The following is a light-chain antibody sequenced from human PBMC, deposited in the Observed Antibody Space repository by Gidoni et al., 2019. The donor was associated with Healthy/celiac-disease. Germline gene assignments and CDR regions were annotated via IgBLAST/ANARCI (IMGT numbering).Light chain of an antibody. Sequence: QSALTQPHSVSGSPGQSVTIPCTGTSSDVGSYNRVSWYQQPPGTAPQLRIYEVSNRPSGVPDRFSGSKSGNTASLTISGLQAEDEADYYCSSYTSSSTYVVFGGGTKLTVL. CDR1: SSDVGSYNR. CDR3: SSYTSSSTYVV. V-gene: IGLV2-18*02. J-gene: IGLJ2*01. CDR2: EVS.